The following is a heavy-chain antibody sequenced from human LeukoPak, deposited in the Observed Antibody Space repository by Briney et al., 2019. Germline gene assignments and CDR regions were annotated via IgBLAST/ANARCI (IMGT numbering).Heavy chain of an antibody. V-gene: IGHV4-61*01. J-gene: IGHJ1*01. D-gene: IGHD6-6*01. CDR2: IYHSGST. CDR3: ARGGAARLHFQN. Sequence: NPSETLSLTCTVSGGSVSSGNYYWNWIRQPPGKGLEWIGYIYHSGSTNHNPSLQSRVTISVDTSKNQFSLNLNSVTAADTAVYYCARGGAARLHFQNWGQGTLVTVSS. CDR1: GGSVSSGNYY.